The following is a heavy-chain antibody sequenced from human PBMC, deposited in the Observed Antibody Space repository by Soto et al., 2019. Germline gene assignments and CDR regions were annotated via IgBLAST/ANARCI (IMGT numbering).Heavy chain of an antibody. D-gene: IGHD3-22*01. J-gene: IGHJ5*02. CDR2: IDPSDSYT. Sequence: GESPKISCKGSGYSFTSYWISWVRQMPGKGLEWMGRIDPSDSYTNYSPSFQGHVTMSADKSINTAYLQWSSLKASDSAMYYCARHKAFYYDNSGAWGQGSLVTVSS. V-gene: IGHV5-10-1*01. CDR3: ARHKAFYYDNSGA. CDR1: GYSFTSYW.